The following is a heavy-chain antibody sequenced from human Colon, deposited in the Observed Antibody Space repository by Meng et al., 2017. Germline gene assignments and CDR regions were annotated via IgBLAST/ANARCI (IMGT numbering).Heavy chain of an antibody. CDR2: VDYSGST. V-gene: IGHV4-61*01. D-gene: IGHD1-26*01. Sequence: VRLAEWGPGPLRPSETLSLTCTVSGASVSSGNHYWSWIRQPPGKGLEYIAYVDYSGSTHYNPSLKSRVTMSVDTSKKQLSLKLSSVTAADTAVYYCAGGPWEFDYWGQGTLVTVSS. CDR3: AGGPWEFDY. J-gene: IGHJ4*02. CDR1: GASVSSGNHY.